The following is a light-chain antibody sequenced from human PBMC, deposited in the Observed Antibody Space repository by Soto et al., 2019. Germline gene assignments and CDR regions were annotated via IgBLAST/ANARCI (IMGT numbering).Light chain of an antibody. CDR1: QSISSY. J-gene: IGKJ2*01. CDR2: GAS. Sequence: IIMTHSPAFLSVSPGERATLSCRASQSISSYLAWYQQKPGQAPRLLIYGASTRATGVPGRFSGSGSGTEFTLTISSLQSEDSAVYYCQQYSNGPPYTFGQGTKLEIK. V-gene: IGKV3-15*01. CDR3: QQYSNGPPYT.